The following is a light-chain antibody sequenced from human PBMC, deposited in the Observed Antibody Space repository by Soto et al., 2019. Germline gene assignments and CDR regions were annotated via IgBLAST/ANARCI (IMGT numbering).Light chain of an antibody. Sequence: EIVLTQSPGTLSLSPGERATLSCRASQSVTSSYLAWYQQKPGQAPRLLIYGASSRATGIPDRFSGSGSGTDFTLTISRLEPEDFAVYYCQQHGSSPLTFSGGTKVEIK. CDR1: QSVTSSY. J-gene: IGKJ4*02. CDR3: QQHGSSPLT. V-gene: IGKV3-20*01. CDR2: GAS.